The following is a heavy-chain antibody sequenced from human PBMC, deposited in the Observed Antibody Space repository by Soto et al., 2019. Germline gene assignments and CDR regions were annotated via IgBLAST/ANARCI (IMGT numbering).Heavy chain of an antibody. D-gene: IGHD3-22*01. J-gene: IGHJ4*02. CDR2: ISSSSSYI. V-gene: IGHV3-21*01. Sequence: EVQLVESEGGLVKPGGSLRLSCAASGFTFSSYSMNWVRQAPGKGLEWVSSISSSSSYIYYADSVKGRFTISRDNAKNSLYLQMNSLRAEGTAVYYCASHPRDSSGYWYYVDYWGQGTLVTVSS. CDR3: ASHPRDSSGYWYYVDY. CDR1: GFTFSSYS.